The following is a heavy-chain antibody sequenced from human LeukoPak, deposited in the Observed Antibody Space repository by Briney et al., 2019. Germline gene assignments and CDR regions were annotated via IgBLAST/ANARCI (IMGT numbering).Heavy chain of an antibody. CDR3: TRDGQNGSPYATDV. J-gene: IGHJ6*02. Sequence: GGSLRLSCAASGFTLRSHGTHWVRQAPGKGLEWVAGIWYDGSNEDYADSVKGRFTISRDNSKNTLYLQMNSLRVEDTAVYYCTRDGQNGSPYATDVWGQGTTVTVSS. CDR1: GFTLRSHG. CDR2: IWYDGSNE. D-gene: IGHD3-10*01. V-gene: IGHV3-33*01.